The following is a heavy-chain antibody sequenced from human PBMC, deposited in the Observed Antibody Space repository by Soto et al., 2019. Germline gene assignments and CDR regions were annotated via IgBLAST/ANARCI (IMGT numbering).Heavy chain of an antibody. CDR2: IYYSGST. CDR3: ARGPDLNWFDP. CDR1: GGSISSGGYY. J-gene: IGHJ5*02. Sequence: SETLSLTCTVSGGSISSGGYYWSWIRQHPGKGLEWIGYIYYSGSTYYNPSLKSRVTISVDTSKNQFSLKLSSVTAADTAVYYCARGPDLNWFDPWGQGTLLTVSS. V-gene: IGHV4-31*03.